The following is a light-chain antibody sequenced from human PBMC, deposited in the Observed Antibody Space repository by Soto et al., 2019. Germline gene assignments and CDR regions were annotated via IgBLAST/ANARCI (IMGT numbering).Light chain of an antibody. Sequence: QSALTQPRSVSGSPGQSVTISCTGTSSDVGGYNYVSWYQHHPGKAPKLMIYDVSERPSGVPDRFSGSKSANTASLTISGLQAEDEADYYCCSYAGSYVFGVFGGGTKLTVL. CDR2: DVS. J-gene: IGLJ2*01. CDR3: CSYAGSYVFGV. CDR1: SSDVGGYNY. V-gene: IGLV2-11*01.